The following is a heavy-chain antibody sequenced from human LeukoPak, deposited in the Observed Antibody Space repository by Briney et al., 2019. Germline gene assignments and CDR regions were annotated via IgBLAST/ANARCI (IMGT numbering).Heavy chain of an antibody. D-gene: IGHD2-8*01. CDR2: IKQDGSEK. CDR1: GFTFSSHW. CDR3: ARSRKWVPFDY. J-gene: IGHJ4*02. V-gene: IGHV3-7*01. Sequence: GGSLRLSCAASGFTFSSHWMNWVRQAPGKGLQWVANIKQDGSEKYYVDSVKGRFTISRDNAKNLLYLQMNSLRAEDTAVYYCARSRKWVPFDYWGQGTLVTVSS.